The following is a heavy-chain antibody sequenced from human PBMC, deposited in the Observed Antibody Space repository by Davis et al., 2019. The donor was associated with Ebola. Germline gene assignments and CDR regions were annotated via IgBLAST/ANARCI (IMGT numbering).Heavy chain of an antibody. CDR3: ARGIVVVVAAMYYFDY. J-gene: IGHJ4*02. CDR2: IKQDGSEK. CDR1: GFTFSSYG. V-gene: IGHV3-7*03. D-gene: IGHD2-15*01. Sequence: GESLKISCAASGFTFSSYGMHWVRQAPGKGLEWVANIKQDGSEKYYVDSVKGRFTISRDNAKNSLYLQMNSLRAEDMAVYYCARGIVVVVAAMYYFDYWGQGTLVTVSS.